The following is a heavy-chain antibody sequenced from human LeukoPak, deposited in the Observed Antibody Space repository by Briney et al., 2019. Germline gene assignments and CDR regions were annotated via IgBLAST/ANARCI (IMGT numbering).Heavy chain of an antibody. CDR2: IYYSGST. D-gene: IGHD3-10*01. Sequence: SETLSLTCTVSGGSISSYYWRWIRQPPGKELEWIGYIYYSGSTNYNPSLKSRVTISVDTSKNQFSLKLSSVTAADTAVYYCARSGLWLGESGALATWGQRTLVTVSS. J-gene: IGHJ4*02. CDR1: GGSISSYY. CDR3: ARSGLWLGESGALAT. V-gene: IGHV4-59*08.